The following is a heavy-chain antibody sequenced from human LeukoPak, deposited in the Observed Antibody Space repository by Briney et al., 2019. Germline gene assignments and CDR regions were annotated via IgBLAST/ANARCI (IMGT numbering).Heavy chain of an antibody. CDR2: ISSSGSTI. Sequence: AGGSLRLSCAASGFTFSSYEMNWVRQAPGKGLEWVSYISSSGSTIYYADSVKGRFTISRDNAKNSLYLQMNSLRAEDTAVYYCASLGDYYDSSGYYAGNDYWGQGTLVTVSS. CDR1: GFTFSSYE. J-gene: IGHJ4*02. V-gene: IGHV3-48*03. CDR3: ASLGDYYDSSGYYAGNDY. D-gene: IGHD3-22*01.